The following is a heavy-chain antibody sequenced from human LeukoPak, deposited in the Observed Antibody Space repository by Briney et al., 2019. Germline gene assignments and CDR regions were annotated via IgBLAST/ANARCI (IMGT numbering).Heavy chain of an antibody. CDR3: ARDPQGGRWLQLLVTDAFDI. CDR2: ISYDGSNK. Sequence: GGSLSLSCAASGFTFSSYAMHWVRQAPGKGLEWVAVISYDGSNKYYADSVKGRFTISRDNSKNTLYLQMNSLRAEDTAVYYCARDPQGGRWLQLLVTDAFDIWGQGTMVTVSS. D-gene: IGHD5-12*01. V-gene: IGHV3-30-3*01. J-gene: IGHJ3*02. CDR1: GFTFSSYA.